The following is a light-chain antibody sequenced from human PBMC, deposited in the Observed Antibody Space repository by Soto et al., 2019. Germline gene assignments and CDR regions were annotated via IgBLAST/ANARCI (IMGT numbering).Light chain of an antibody. J-gene: IGKJ1*01. Sequence: EIVLTQSPGTLSLSPGERATLSCRASQSVSSSYLAWYQHKPGRAPRLLIFGASRRATGIPDRFSGSGSGTNFTLTISRLEPEDFAVYYCQQYGKLPRTFGQGTKVDIK. V-gene: IGKV3-20*01. CDR3: QQYGKLPRT. CDR1: QSVSSSY. CDR2: GAS.